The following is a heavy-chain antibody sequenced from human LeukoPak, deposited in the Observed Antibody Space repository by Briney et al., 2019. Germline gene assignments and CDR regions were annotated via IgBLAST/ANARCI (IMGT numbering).Heavy chain of an antibody. CDR2: IDWDDDK. CDR3: ARMGNGYNLAFDY. Sequence: SGPALVKPTQTLTLTCTFSGFSLSTSGVRVSWIRQPPGKALEWLARIDWDDDKFYSTSLKTRLTISKDTSKNQVALTMTDMDPVDTATYYCARMGNGYNLAFDYWGQGTLVTVSS. V-gene: IGHV2-70*04. CDR1: GFSLSTSGVR. J-gene: IGHJ4*02. D-gene: IGHD5-24*01.